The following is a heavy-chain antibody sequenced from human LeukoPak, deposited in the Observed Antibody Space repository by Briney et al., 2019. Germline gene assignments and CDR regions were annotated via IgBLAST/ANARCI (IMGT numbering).Heavy chain of an antibody. Sequence: KSGGSLRLSCAASGFTFSSYSMNWVRQAPGKGLEWVSSISSSSSYIYYADSVKGRFTISRDNAKNSLYLQMNSLRAEDTAVYYCARDPHYYDSSGYYLQDAFDIWGQGTMVTVSS. V-gene: IGHV3-21*01. D-gene: IGHD3-22*01. CDR2: ISSSSSYI. J-gene: IGHJ3*02. CDR1: GFTFSSYS. CDR3: ARDPHYYDSSGYYLQDAFDI.